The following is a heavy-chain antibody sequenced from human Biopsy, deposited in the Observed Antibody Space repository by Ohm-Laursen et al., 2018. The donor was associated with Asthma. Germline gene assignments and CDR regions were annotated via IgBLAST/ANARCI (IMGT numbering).Heavy chain of an antibody. V-gene: IGHV3-23*01. J-gene: IGHJ5*02. CDR2: ISGSSIII. CDR1: GFNFGNYA. CDR3: ARDESFSMASGSWFDP. Sequence: GSLRLSCAASGFNFGNYAMAWVRQALGKGLEWVSTISGSSIIIHYGGSVKGRFTISRDNSKNTMYLVMNSLRPEDTAVYYCARDESFSMASGSWFDPWGQGTLVTVSS. D-gene: IGHD2/OR15-2a*01.